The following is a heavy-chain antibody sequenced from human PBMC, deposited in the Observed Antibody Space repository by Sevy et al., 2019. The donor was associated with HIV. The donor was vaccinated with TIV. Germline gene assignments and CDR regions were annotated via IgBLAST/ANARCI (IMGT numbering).Heavy chain of an antibody. CDR2: INHSGST. J-gene: IGHJ6*02. V-gene: IGHV4-34*01. Sequence: SETLSLTCAVYGGSFSGYYWSWIRQPPGKGLKWIGEINHSGSTNYNPSLKSRVTISVDTSKNQFSLRLSSVTAADTAVYYCARLNPIAVAGTVDYYYYGMDVWGQGTTVTVSS. D-gene: IGHD6-19*01. CDR1: GGSFSGYY. CDR3: ARLNPIAVAGTVDYYYYGMDV.